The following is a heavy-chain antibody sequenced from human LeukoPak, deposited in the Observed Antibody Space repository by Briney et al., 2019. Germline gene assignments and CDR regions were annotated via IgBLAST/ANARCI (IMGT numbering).Heavy chain of an antibody. V-gene: IGHV3-33*01. CDR2: IRCDGSNK. J-gene: IGHJ6*02. CDR3: ARDVSRGYLRPLDV. CDR1: GFTFSNYD. D-gene: IGHD5-18*01. Sequence: PGGSLRLSCAASGFTFSNYDMHWVRRAPDKGLEWVAVIRCDGSNKYYADSVKGRFTISRDIAKNTLYLQMNSLRVEDTAVYYCARDVSRGYLRPLDVWGQGTTVTVSS.